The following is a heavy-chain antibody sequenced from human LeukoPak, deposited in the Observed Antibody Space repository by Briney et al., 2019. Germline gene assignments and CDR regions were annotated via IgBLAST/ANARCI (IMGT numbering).Heavy chain of an antibody. CDR3: ARGLIYSSSWFDY. CDR2: ISSSSSYI. Sequence: PGGSLRLSCAASGFTFSSYSMNWVRQAPGKGLEWVSSISSSSSYIYYADSVKGRFTISRDNAKNSLYLQMNSLRAEDTAVYYCARGLIYSSSWFDYWGQGTLVTVSS. CDR1: GFTFSSYS. J-gene: IGHJ4*02. D-gene: IGHD6-13*01. V-gene: IGHV3-21*01.